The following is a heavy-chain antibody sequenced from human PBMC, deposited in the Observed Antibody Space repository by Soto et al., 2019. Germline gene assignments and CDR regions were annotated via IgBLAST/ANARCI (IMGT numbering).Heavy chain of an antibody. CDR1: GFTFSTYS. J-gene: IGHJ4*02. CDR3: ARGLDYDSSGYYLDF. V-gene: IGHV3-30*02. D-gene: IGHD3-22*01. Sequence: GSLRLSCAASGFTFSTYSMHWVRQAPGKGLEWVAFIQYHGINKDYADSVKGRFTISRDNSRNTLYLQMNSLRAEDTAVYYCARGLDYDSSGYYLDFWGQGALVTVSS. CDR2: IQYHGINK.